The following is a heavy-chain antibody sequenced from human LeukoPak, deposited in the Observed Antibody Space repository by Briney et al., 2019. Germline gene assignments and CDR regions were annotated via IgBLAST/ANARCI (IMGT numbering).Heavy chain of an antibody. D-gene: IGHD3-22*01. CDR1: GYSISSGYY. CDR3: ARETYYYDSSDLGHFDY. Sequence: SETLSLTCTVSGYSISSGYYWGWIRQPPGKGLEWIGSIYHSGRTFYNPSLKSRVTISVDTSKNQFSLKLSSVTAADTAVYYCARETYYYDSSDLGHFDYWGQGTLVTVSS. V-gene: IGHV4-38-2*02. J-gene: IGHJ4*02. CDR2: IYHSGRT.